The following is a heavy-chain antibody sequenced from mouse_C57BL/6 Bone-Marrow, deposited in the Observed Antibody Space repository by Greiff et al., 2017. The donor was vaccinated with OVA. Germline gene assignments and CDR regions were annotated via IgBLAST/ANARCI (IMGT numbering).Heavy chain of an antibody. CDR1: GYTFTSYW. V-gene: IGHV1-50*01. CDR3: ALGYD. Sequence: QVQLQQSVAELVKPGASVKLSCKASGYTFTSYWMQWVKQRPGQGLEWIGEIDPSDSYTNYNQKFKGKATLTVDTSSSTAYMQLSSLTSEDSAVYYCALGYDWGQGTLVTVSA. D-gene: IGHD2-2*01. J-gene: IGHJ3*01. CDR2: IDPSDSYT.